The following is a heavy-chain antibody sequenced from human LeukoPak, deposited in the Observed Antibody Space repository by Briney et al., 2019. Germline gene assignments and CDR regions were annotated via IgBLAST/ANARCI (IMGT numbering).Heavy chain of an antibody. D-gene: IGHD6-6*01. Sequence: GVSLRLSCAASGFTVNSNYMSWVRQAPGKGLEWVSLIYTGGSTYYADSVKGRFTISRDNSKNTLYLQMNSLRPEDTAVYYYARGFGKVAANVFGGYTMDVWGQGTTVTVSS. J-gene: IGHJ6*02. CDR2: IYTGGST. CDR1: GFTVNSNY. V-gene: IGHV3-66*02. CDR3: ARGFGKVAANVFGGYTMDV.